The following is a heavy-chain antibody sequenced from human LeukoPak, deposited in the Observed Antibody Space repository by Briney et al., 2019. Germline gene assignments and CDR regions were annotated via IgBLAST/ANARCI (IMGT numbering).Heavy chain of an antibody. Sequence: GGSLRLSCAASGFTFSSYGMHWVRQAPGKGLEWVAVISYDGSNKYYADSVKGRFTISRDKSKNTLYLQMNSLRAEDTAVYYCAKGPMSSGWGYFDYWGQGTLVTVSS. D-gene: IGHD6-19*01. CDR3: AKGPMSSGWGYFDY. J-gene: IGHJ4*02. CDR1: GFTFSSYG. V-gene: IGHV3-30*18. CDR2: ISYDGSNK.